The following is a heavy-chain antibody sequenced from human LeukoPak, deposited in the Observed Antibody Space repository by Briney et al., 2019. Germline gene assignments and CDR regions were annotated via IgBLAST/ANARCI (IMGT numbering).Heavy chain of an antibody. J-gene: IGHJ6*03. CDR2: IKPNSGGT. V-gene: IGHV1-2*02. Sequence: ASVKVSCKASGHTFTGYYMTWLRQAPGQGLEWMGWIKPNSGGTNYAQKFQGRVTMTRDTSISTAYMELSRLRSDDTAVYYCARTSSWYYYYYMDVWGKGTTVTVSS. CDR3: ARTSSWYYYYYMDV. CDR1: GHTFTGYY.